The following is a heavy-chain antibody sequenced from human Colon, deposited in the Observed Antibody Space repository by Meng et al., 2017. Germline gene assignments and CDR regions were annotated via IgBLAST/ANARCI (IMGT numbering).Heavy chain of an antibody. CDR3: ARDGPGKRLSS. CDR1: GASFTSGGYY. Sequence: VHRQESRPGLVKPSPTPSLTLTVSGASFTSGGYYWTWIRQRPGKGLEWIGYIYYTGSSYYNPSLKSRLTISVDRSKSLFSLNLTSVTAADTAVYFCARDGPGKRLSSWGPGKLVTVSS. J-gene: IGHJ5*02. V-gene: IGHV4-31*03. CDR2: IYYTGSS.